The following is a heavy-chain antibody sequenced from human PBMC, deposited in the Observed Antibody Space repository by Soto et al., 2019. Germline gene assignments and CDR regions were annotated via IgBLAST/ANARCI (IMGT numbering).Heavy chain of an antibody. CDR2: IYYSGST. Sequence: SETLSLTCTVSGGSISSGGYYWSWIRQHPGKGLEWIGYIYYSGSTYYNPSLKSRVTISVDTSKNQFSLKLSSVTAADTAVYYCARDTVEAYLEWNYNWFDPWGQGTLVTVSS. D-gene: IGHD3-3*01. CDR3: ARDTVEAYLEWNYNWFDP. V-gene: IGHV4-31*03. CDR1: GGSISSGGYY. J-gene: IGHJ5*02.